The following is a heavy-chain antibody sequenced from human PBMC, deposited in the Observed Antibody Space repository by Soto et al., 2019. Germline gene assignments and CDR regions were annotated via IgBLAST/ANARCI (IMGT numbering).Heavy chain of an antibody. D-gene: IGHD2-8*01. V-gene: IGHV3-23*01. J-gene: IGHJ4*02. CDR1: GFAFSNYA. Sequence: EEQLLESGGALVVPGGSLRLPCAASGFAFSNYAMTWVRQAPGKGLEWVSSIRGNGDRTYYAECVKGRFTISRDNSKSTLFLQMNSVRDDDTAVYFCARAEVCAVFGFWGQGTLVTVSS. CDR2: IRGNGDRT. CDR3: ARAEVCAVFGF.